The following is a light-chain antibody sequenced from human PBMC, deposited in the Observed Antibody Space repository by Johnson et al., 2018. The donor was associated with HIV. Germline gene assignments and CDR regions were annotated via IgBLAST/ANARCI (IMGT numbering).Light chain of an antibody. CDR1: ISNIESYF. Sequence: QSVLTQPPSVSAAPGQRVNISCSGNISNIESYFVSWYQQLPGAAPTLLIYEDNKRPSGIPDRFSGSKSGATATLGITGLQTGDEADYYRGRWDASLSPLDVFGSGTTITVL. CDR2: EDN. V-gene: IGLV1-51*02. CDR3: GRWDASLSPLDV. J-gene: IGLJ1*01.